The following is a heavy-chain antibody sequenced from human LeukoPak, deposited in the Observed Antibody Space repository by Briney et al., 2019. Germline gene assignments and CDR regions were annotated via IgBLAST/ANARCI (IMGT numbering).Heavy chain of an antibody. V-gene: IGHV5-51*01. D-gene: IGHD3-10*01. CDR2: IYPGDSDT. Sequence: GESLKISCKGSGYSFTSYWIGWVRQMPGKGLEWMGIIYPGDSDTRYSPSFQGQVTISADKSISTAYLQWSSLKASDTAMYYCARQMLWFGEKDAFDIWGQGTMVTVSS. CDR1: GYSFTSYW. CDR3: ARQMLWFGEKDAFDI. J-gene: IGHJ3*02.